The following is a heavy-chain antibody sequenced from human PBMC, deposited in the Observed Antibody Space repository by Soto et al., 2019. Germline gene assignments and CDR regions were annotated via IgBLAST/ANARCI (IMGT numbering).Heavy chain of an antibody. CDR2: ISGSGSGV. CDR1: GFIFRDYY. V-gene: IGHV3-11*01. CDR3: ARDRRVQNYFDS. J-gene: IGHJ4*02. Sequence: PGGSLRLSCAASGFIFRDYYMSWIRQAPGKGPEWISYISGSGSGVSYADSVKGRFTISRDNAKNSLFLQINSLRGEDTAIYYCARDRRVQNYFDSWGQGALVTVSS.